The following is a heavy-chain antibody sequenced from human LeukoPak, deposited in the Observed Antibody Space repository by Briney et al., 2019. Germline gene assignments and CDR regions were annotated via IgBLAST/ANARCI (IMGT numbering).Heavy chain of an antibody. CDR1: GGSISSGDYY. CDR3: ARDLLGNYYYGMDV. Sequence: SETLSLTCTVSGGSISSGDYYWSWIRQPPGKGLEWIGYIYYSGSTYYNPSLKSRVTISVDTSKNQFSLQLSSVTAADTAVYYCARDLLGNYYYGMDVWGQGTTVTVSS. J-gene: IGHJ6*02. D-gene: IGHD7-27*01. CDR2: IYYSGST. V-gene: IGHV4-30-4*01.